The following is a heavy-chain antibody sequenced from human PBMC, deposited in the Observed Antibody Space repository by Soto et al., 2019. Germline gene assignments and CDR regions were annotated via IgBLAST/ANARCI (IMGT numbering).Heavy chain of an antibody. D-gene: IGHD2-15*01. CDR1: GFTFSSYA. J-gene: IGHJ4*02. CDR2: ISYDGSNK. Sequence: QVQLVESGGGVVQPGRSLRLSCAASGFTFSSYAIHWVRQAPGKGLEWVILISYDGSNKYYADSVKGRFTISRDNSKNTVYLQMNSLRAEDTAVYYCARDSEDGKGFDHWGQGTLVTVSS. V-gene: IGHV3-30-3*01. CDR3: ARDSEDGKGFDH.